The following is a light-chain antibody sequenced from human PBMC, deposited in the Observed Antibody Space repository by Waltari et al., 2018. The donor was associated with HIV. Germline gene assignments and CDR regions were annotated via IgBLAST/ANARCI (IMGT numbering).Light chain of an antibody. J-gene: IGKJ4*01. CDR3: QQRVDWPLT. Sequence: DMVLTQSPATPSLSPGERATHSCRASQSVGSYLGWYQQRPGQAPRLLIYDASNRATGIPDRFIGSGSGTDFTLTITSLEPEDFAVYYCQQRVDWPLTFGGGTKVEI. CDR2: DAS. V-gene: IGKV3-11*01. CDR1: QSVGSY.